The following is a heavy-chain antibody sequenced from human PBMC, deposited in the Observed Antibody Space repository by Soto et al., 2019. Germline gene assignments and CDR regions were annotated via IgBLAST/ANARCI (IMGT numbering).Heavy chain of an antibody. CDR2: ISAYNGNT. Sequence: QVQLVQSGAEVKKPGASVKVSCKASGYTFTSYGISWVRQAPGQGLEWMGWISAYNGNTNYAQKLQGRVTMTTDTATSTAYMELRSLRSDDTAVYYCAKTPQYNWNAYGMDVWGQGTTVTVSS. CDR1: GYTFTSYG. D-gene: IGHD1-20*01. V-gene: IGHV1-18*01. J-gene: IGHJ6*02. CDR3: AKTPQYNWNAYGMDV.